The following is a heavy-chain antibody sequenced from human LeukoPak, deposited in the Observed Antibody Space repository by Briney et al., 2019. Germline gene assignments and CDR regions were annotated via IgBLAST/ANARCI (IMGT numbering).Heavy chain of an antibody. V-gene: IGHV4-39*07. CDR3: ARDFSSSSTVYYYYMDV. Sequence: SETLSLTCTVSGGSISSRPYYWGWVRQPPGKGLEWIGTISYSGTTYYSPSLKSRVTISLDTSKNQFSLKLSSVTAADTAIYYCARDFSSSSTVYYYYMDVWGKGTTVTVSS. D-gene: IGHD6-6*01. CDR1: GGSISSRPYY. CDR2: ISYSGTT. J-gene: IGHJ6*03.